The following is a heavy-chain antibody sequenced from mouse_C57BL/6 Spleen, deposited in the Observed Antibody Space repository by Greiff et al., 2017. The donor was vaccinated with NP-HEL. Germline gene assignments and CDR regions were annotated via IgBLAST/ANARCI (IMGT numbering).Heavy chain of an antibody. D-gene: IGHD1-1*01. CDR2: ISSGGDYI. CDR1: GFTFSSYA. Sequence: EVNVVESGEGLVKPGGSLKLSCAASGFTFSSYAMSWVRQTPEKRLEWVAYISSGGDYIYYADTVKGRFTISRDNARNTLYLQMSSLKSEDTAMYYCTRVFYYYGSSYYAMDYWGQGTSVTVSS. V-gene: IGHV5-9-1*02. CDR3: TRVFYYYGSSYYAMDY. J-gene: IGHJ4*01.